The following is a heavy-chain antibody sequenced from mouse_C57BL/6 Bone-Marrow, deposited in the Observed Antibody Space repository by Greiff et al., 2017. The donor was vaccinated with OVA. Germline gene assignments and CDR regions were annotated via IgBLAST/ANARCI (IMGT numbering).Heavy chain of an antibody. V-gene: IGHV1-50*01. CDR2: IDPSDSYT. D-gene: IGHD4-1*01. Sequence: QVQLQQSGAELVKPGASVKLSCKASGYTFTSYWMQWVKQRPGQGLEWIGEIDPSDSYTNYNQKFKGKATLTVDTSSSTAYMQLSSLTSEDSAVYYCAREKLGLFFDYWGQGTTLTVSS. J-gene: IGHJ2*01. CDR3: AREKLGLFFDY. CDR1: GYTFTSYW.